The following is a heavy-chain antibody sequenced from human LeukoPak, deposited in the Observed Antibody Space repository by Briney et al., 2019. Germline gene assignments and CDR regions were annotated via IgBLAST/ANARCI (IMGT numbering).Heavy chain of an antibody. CDR3: ARAFFDS. Sequence: SETLSLTCNVSGYSISSGYFWGWVQQAPGKGLEWIGSIYQRATVHYNPSLKSRVTISLDTSKNHFSLNLRSMQASDTAVYYCARAFFDSWGQGTLVTVSS. CDR2: IYQRATV. CDR1: GYSISSGYF. J-gene: IGHJ4*02. V-gene: IGHV4-38-2*02.